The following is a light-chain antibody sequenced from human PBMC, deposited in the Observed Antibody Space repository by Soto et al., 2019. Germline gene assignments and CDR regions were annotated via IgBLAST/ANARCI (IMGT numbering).Light chain of an antibody. V-gene: IGKV3D-20*02. Sequence: DIGLTQSPGTLSLSQGERATLSCRAIQSVSINHLAWYQQKPGQAPRLLIYGGSSRATGIPVRFSGSGSETDFTLTITRLEPEDFAVYYCQQRSYWPPITFGQGTRLEIK. CDR2: GGS. CDR1: QSVSINH. J-gene: IGKJ5*01. CDR3: QQRSYWPPIT.